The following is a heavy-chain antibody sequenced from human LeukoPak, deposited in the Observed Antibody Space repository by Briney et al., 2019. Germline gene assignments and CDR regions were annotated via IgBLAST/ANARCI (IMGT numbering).Heavy chain of an antibody. V-gene: IGHV3-23*01. CDR2: IYDDNT. J-gene: IGHJ4*02. Sequence: GGSLRLSCAASGFTVSAYAMAWVRQAPGKGLEWVSTIYDDNTYYADSVKGRFAISTDNSKNTLYLQMNSLRVEDTAVYFCAARKVRGVWFYLDYWGQGTLITVSS. CDR1: GFTVSAYA. D-gene: IGHD3-10*01. CDR3: AARKVRGVWFYLDY.